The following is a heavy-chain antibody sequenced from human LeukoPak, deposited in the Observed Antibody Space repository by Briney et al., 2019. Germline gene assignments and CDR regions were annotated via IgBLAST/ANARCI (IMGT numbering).Heavy chain of an antibody. V-gene: IGHV4-4*02. D-gene: IGHD3-9*01. CDR2: IYHSGST. Sequence: SGTLSLTCAVFGGSISSSNWWSWVRQPPGKGLEWIGEIYHSGSTNYNPSLKSRVTISVDKSKNQFSLKLSSVTAADTAVYYCARRREYYDILTGYFTNFDYWGQGTLVTVSS. CDR1: GGSISSSNW. CDR3: ARRREYYDILTGYFTNFDY. J-gene: IGHJ4*02.